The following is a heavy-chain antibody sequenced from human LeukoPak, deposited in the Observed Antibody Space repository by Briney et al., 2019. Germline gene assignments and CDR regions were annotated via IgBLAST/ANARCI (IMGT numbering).Heavy chain of an antibody. V-gene: IGHV1-69*13. J-gene: IGHJ4*02. Sequence: ASVKVSCKASGGTFSSYAISWVRQAPGQGLEWMGGIIPIFGTANYAQKFQGRVTITADESTSTAYMELSSLRSEDTAVYYCARDPTPYYYDSSGYYYWGQGTLVTVSS. CDR1: GGTFSSYA. CDR2: IIPIFGTA. D-gene: IGHD3-22*01. CDR3: ARDPTPYYYDSSGYYY.